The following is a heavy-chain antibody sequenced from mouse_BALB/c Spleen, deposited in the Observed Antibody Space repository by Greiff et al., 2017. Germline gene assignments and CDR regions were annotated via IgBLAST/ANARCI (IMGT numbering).Heavy chain of an antibody. V-gene: IGHV2-6-7*01. CDR1: GFSLTGYG. Sequence: QVQLKESGPGLVAPSQSLSITCTVSGFSLTGYGVNWVRQPPGKGLEWLGMIWGDGSTDYNSALKSRLSISKDNSKSQVFLKMNSLQTDDTARYYCARDLGSTMITTWFAYWGQGTLVTVSA. D-gene: IGHD2-4*01. CDR3: ARDLGSTMITTWFAY. CDR2: IWGDGST. J-gene: IGHJ3*01.